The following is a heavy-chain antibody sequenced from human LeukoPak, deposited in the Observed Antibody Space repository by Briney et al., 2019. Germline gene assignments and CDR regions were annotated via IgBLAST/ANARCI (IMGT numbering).Heavy chain of an antibody. CDR1: GFTFSNYA. Sequence: GGSLRLSRAASGFTFSNYAMHWVRQAPGKGLEYVSAISGNGDSTYYANSVKGRFTISRDNSENTLYLHMGSLRAEDMGVYYCARDRRGKTGTPGGYWGQGTLVTVS. CDR3: ARDRRGKTGTPGGY. V-gene: IGHV3-64*01. J-gene: IGHJ4*02. D-gene: IGHD1-1*01. CDR2: ISGNGDST.